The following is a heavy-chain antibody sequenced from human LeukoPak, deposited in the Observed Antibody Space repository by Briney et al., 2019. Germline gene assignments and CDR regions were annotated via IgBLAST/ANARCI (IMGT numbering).Heavy chain of an antibody. CDR2: ISAYNGNT. D-gene: IGHD6-13*01. CDR1: GYTFTSYG. V-gene: IGHV1-18*04. CDR3: ARGAGIAAAGTDWFDP. J-gene: IGHJ5*02. Sequence: GASVKVSCKASGYTFTSYGISWVGQAPGQGLGWMGWISAYNGNTNYAQKLQGRVTITTDTSTSTAYMELRSLRSDDTAVYYCARGAGIAAAGTDWFDPWGQGTLVTVSS.